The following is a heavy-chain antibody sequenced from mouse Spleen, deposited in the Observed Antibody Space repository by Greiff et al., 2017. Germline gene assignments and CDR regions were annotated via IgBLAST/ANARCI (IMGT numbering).Heavy chain of an antibody. CDR1: GYTFTDYN. Sequence: EVQVVESGPELVKPGASVKMSCKASGYTFTDYNMHWVKQSHGKSLEWIGYINPNNGGTSYNQKFKGKATLTVNKSSSTAYMELRSLTSEDSAVYYCARGPRLYAMDYWGQGTSVTVSS. CDR2: INPNNGGT. V-gene: IGHV1-22*01. CDR3: ARGPRLYAMDY. J-gene: IGHJ4*01.